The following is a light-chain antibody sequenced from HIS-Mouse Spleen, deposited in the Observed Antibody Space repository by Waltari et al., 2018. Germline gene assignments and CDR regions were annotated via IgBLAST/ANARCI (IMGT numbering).Light chain of an antibody. Sequence: SYELTQPPSASVSPGQTARITCSGHALPKKYSYWYQQKSGQAPVLVIYEDSKRPSGIPERFSGSSSGTMATLTISGAQVEDEADYYCYSTDSSGNHRVFGGGTKLTVL. V-gene: IGLV3-10*01. CDR3: YSTDSSGNHRV. J-gene: IGLJ2*01. CDR1: ALPKKY. CDR2: EDS.